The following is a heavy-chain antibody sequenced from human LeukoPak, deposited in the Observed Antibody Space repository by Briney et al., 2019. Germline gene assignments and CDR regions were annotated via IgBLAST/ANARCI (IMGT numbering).Heavy chain of an antibody. CDR3: VSSSGQQLIPYDY. D-gene: IGHD6-13*01. Sequence: SGGSLRLSCAASGVTFSTNYMTWVRQAPGKGLEWVSLIYGGGAAYYAESVRGRFIISRDKSKNTLFLQMNSLRAKDAAVHYCVSSSGQQLIPYDYWGQGTLVAVSS. CDR1: GVTFSTNY. J-gene: IGHJ4*02. CDR2: IYGGGAA. V-gene: IGHV3-66*02.